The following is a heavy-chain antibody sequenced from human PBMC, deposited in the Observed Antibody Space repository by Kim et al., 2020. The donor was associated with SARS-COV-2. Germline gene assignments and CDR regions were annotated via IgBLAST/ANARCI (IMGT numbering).Heavy chain of an antibody. J-gene: IGHJ4*02. CDR3: ARDPSSSYNFDY. CDR1: GFTFSSYA. CDR2: ISYDGSNK. D-gene: IGHD6-6*01. V-gene: IGHV3-30-3*01. Sequence: GGSLRLSCAASGFTFSSYAMHWVRQAPGKGLEWVAVISYDGSNKYYADSVKGRFTISRDNSKNTLYLQMNSLRAEDTAVYYCARDPSSSYNFDYWGQGTL.